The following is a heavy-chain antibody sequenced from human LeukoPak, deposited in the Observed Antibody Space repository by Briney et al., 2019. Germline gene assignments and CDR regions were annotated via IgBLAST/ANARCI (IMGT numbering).Heavy chain of an antibody. CDR2: IYHSGST. V-gene: IGHV4-30-2*01. D-gene: IGHD3-22*01. CDR3: ARDNYYDSSGYPY. CDR1: GGSIGSGGYY. Sequence: SETLSLTCTVSGGSIGSGGYYWSWIRQPPGKGLEWIGYIYHSGSTNYNPSLKSRVTISVDKSKNQFSLKLSSVTAADTAVYYCARDNYYDSSGYPYWGQGTLVTVSS. J-gene: IGHJ4*02.